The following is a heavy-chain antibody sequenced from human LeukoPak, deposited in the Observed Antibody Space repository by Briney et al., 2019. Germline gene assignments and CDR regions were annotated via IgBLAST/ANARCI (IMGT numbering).Heavy chain of an antibody. J-gene: IGHJ4*02. D-gene: IGHD6-19*01. Sequence: GGSLRLSCAASGFTFNTYSMNGVRQAPGKGLEWVSYISSSRSTIYYADSVKGRFTISRDNAKNSLYLQMNSLRDEDTAVYYCARAVAGFDYWGQGTLVTVSS. V-gene: IGHV3-48*02. CDR2: ISSSRSTI. CDR1: GFTFNTYS. CDR3: ARAVAGFDY.